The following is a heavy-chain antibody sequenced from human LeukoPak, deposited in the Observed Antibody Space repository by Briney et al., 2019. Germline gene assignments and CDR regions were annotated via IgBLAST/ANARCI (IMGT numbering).Heavy chain of an antibody. CDR2: MNPNSGNT. CDR1: GYTFASYD. V-gene: IGHV1-8*01. CDR3: ARVDSSGYLDFDY. J-gene: IGHJ4*02. Sequence: ASVKVSCKASGYTFASYDINWVRQATGQGLEWMGWMNPNSGNTGYAQKFQGRVTMTRNTSISTAYMELSSLRSEDTAVYYCARVDSSGYLDFDYWGQGTLVTVSS. D-gene: IGHD3-22*01.